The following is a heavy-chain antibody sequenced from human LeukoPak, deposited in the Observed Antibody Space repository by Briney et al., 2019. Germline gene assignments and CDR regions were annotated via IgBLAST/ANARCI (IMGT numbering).Heavy chain of an antibody. V-gene: IGHV3-74*01. Sequence: GGSLRLSCAASGFTFSSYWMHWVRQAPGKGLVWVSRINTDGSNTAYADSVKGRFAISRDNAKNSLYLQMNSLRAEDTAVYYCAREWGSCGGDCNDAFDIWGQGTMVTVSS. CDR2: INTDGSNT. J-gene: IGHJ3*02. D-gene: IGHD2-21*02. CDR3: AREWGSCGGDCNDAFDI. CDR1: GFTFSSYW.